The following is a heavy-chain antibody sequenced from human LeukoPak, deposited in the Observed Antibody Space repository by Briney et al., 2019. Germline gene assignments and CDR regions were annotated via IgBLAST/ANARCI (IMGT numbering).Heavy chain of an antibody. V-gene: IGHV4-39*01. CDR2: IYYSGST. J-gene: IGHJ6*02. CDR1: SDSISSSNYY. Sequence: SETLSLTCTVSSDSISSSNYYWVWIRQPPGRGLELIGSIYYSGSTYYNPSLKSRVTISVDTSKNQFSLKLSSVTAADTAVYYCGELQNYHYGMDVWGQGTTVTVSS. D-gene: IGHD1-26*01. CDR3: GELQNYHYGMDV.